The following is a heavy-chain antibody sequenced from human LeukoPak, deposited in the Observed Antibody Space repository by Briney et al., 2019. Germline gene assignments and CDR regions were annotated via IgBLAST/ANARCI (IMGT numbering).Heavy chain of an antibody. CDR2: IWYDGSNK. V-gene: IGHV3-33*06. Sequence: GRSLRLSCAASGFTFSSYGMHWVRQAPGKGLEWVAVIWYDGSNKYYADSVKGRFTISRDNSKNTLYLQMNSLGAEDTAVYYCAKAFNVAATLPDFWGQGTLVTVSS. D-gene: IGHD6-19*01. CDR3: AKAFNVAATLPDF. CDR1: GFTFSSYG. J-gene: IGHJ4*02.